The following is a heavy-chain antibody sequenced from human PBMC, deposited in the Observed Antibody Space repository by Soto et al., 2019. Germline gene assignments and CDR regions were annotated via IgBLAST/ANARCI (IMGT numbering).Heavy chain of an antibody. CDR3: ARVRGVIPRFYYYYGMEV. V-gene: IGHV1-69*13. D-gene: IGHD3-10*01. Sequence: SVKVSCKASGGTFSSYAISWVRQAPGQGLEWMGGIIPIFGTANYAQKFQGRVTITADESTSTAYMELSSLRSEDTAVYYCARVRGVIPRFYYYYGMEVGGQGPRVTVPS. J-gene: IGHJ6*02. CDR1: GGTFSSYA. CDR2: IIPIFGTA.